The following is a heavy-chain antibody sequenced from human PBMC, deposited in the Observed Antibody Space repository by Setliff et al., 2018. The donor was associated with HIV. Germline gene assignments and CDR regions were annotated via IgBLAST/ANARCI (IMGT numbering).Heavy chain of an antibody. CDR3: ARVRLYNTALDY. V-gene: IGHV3-66*02. CDR1: GGAISSRSYY. CDR2: IYSGGST. D-gene: IGHD3-3*01. J-gene: IGHJ4*02. Sequence: ETLSLTCTVSGGAISSRSYYWGWFRQAPGKGLEWVSTIYSGGSTYHADSVKGRFTLSRDTSKNTLFLQMNSLRPEDAAVYYCARVRLYNTALDYWGQGTLVTVSS.